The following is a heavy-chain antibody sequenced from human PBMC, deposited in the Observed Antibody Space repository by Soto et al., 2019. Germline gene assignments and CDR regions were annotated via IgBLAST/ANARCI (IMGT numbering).Heavy chain of an antibody. V-gene: IGHV3-48*01. J-gene: IGHJ3*02. CDR2: ISSSSSTI. D-gene: IGHD1-1*01. CDR3: ARDTKGPQRAEQNNAFDI. Sequence: GGSLRLSCAASGFTFSSYSMNWVRQAPGKGLEWVSYISSSSSTIYYADSVKGRFTISRDNAKNSLYLQMNSLRAEDTAVYYCARDTKGPQRAEQNNAFDIWGQGTMVTVSS. CDR1: GFTFSSYS.